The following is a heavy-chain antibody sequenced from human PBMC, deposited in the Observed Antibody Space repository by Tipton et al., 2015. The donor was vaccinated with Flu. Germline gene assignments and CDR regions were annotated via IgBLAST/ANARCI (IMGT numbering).Heavy chain of an antibody. V-gene: IGHV4-4*07. CDR1: GGSISSYY. J-gene: IGHJ4*02. D-gene: IGHD3-22*01. CDR2: IYTSGST. Sequence: LRLSCTVSGGSISSYYWSWIRQPAGKGLEWIGCIYTSGSTNYNPSLKSRVTMSVDTSKNQFSLKLSSVTAADTAVYYCARDGYYYDSSGLDYWGQGTLVSVSS. CDR3: ARDGYYYDSSGLDY.